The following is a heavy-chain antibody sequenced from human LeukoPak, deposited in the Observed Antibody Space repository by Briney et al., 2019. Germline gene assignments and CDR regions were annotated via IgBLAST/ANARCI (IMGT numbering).Heavy chain of an antibody. CDR3: ARGGAGSNFDY. D-gene: IGHD6-19*01. J-gene: IGHJ4*02. CDR2: IYSSGST. V-gene: IGHV4-59*01. Sequence: SETLSLTCTVSGGSISGYYRSWIRQPPGKGLEWIGYIYSSGSTNYNPSLKSRVTVSVDTSKNQFSLKLSSVTAADMAMYYCARGGAGSNFDYWGQGTLVTVSS. CDR1: GGSISGYY.